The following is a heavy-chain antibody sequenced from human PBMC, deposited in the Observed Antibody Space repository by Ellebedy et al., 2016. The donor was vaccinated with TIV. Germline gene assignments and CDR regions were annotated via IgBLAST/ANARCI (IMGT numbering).Heavy chain of an antibody. CDR3: ARDPYGGNLLVY. J-gene: IGHJ4*02. D-gene: IGHD4-23*01. Sequence: PGGSLRLSCAASGFTVSSNYMTWVRQVPGKGLEWVSVIYSGGSTYYADSVKGRFTISRDTSKNTLYLQMNSLRAEDTAVYYCARDPYGGNLLVYWGQGTLVTVSS. CDR2: IYSGGST. CDR1: GFTVSSNY. V-gene: IGHV3-53*01.